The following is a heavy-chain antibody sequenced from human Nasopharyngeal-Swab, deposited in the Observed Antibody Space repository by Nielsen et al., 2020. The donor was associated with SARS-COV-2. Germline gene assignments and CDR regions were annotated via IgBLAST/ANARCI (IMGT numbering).Heavy chain of an antibody. J-gene: IGHJ4*02. V-gene: IGHV3-49*02. Sequence: WIRQPPGQGLEWVGFFRSKAYGGTTEYPASVKGRFTISRDDSKSIAYLQMNSLKTEDTAVYYCTRGGDCSGGSCQTWIQLWADYWGQGTLVTVSS. D-gene: IGHD2-15*01. CDR2: FRSKAYGGTT. CDR3: TRGGDCSGGSCQTWIQLWADY.